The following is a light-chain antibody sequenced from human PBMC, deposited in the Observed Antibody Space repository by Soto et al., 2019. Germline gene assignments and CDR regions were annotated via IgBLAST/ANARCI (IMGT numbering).Light chain of an antibody. CDR3: QQRSNWPSLT. CDR1: QSVSSY. CDR2: DAS. Sequence: EIVLTQSPATLSLSPGERATLSCRASQSVSSYLAWYQQNPGQAPRLLIYDASNRATGIPARFSGSGSGTDFTLTISSLAPEDFAVYYCQQRSNWPSLTFGGGTKVEIK. V-gene: IGKV3-11*01. J-gene: IGKJ4*01.